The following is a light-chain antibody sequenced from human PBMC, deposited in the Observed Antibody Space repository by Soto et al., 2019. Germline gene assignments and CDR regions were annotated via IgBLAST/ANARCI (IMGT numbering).Light chain of an antibody. Sequence: QSVLTQPASVSGSPGQSITISCTGTSRDVGGYNYVSWYQQHPGKAPKLMIYDVSNRPSGVSNRFSGSKSGNTASLTISGLQAEDEADYYCSSYTSSSTPLYVFGNGTKVTVL. CDR3: SSYTSSSTPLYV. CDR2: DVS. CDR1: SRDVGGYNY. V-gene: IGLV2-14*01. J-gene: IGLJ1*01.